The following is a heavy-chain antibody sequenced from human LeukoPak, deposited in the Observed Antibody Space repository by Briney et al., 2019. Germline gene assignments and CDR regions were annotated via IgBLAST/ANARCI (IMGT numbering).Heavy chain of an antibody. CDR2: IIPIFGTA. D-gene: IGHD2-2*01. V-gene: IGHV1-69*13. CDR3: ARDRCSSTSCSLHDAFDI. CDR1: AGTFSIYA. J-gene: IGHJ3*02. Sequence: SVTVSCTASAGTFSIYAISWVRQAPGQGIEWMGGIIPIFGTANYAQKFQGRVTITADESTSTAYMELSSLRSEDTAVYYCARDRCSSTSCSLHDAFDIWGQGTMVTVSS.